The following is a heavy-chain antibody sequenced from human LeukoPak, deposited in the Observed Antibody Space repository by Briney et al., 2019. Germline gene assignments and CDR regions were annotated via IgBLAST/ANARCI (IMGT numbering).Heavy chain of an antibody. D-gene: IGHD5-18*01. CDR1: GFTFSSYP. CDR3: VCPESGYSHGYGY. J-gene: IGHJ4*02. V-gene: IGHV3-64D*09. Sequence: PGGSLRPSCSASGFTFSSYPMHWVRQSPGKGLEYVSAISDNGGSTFYADSVKGRFTISRDNSKNTLYLQMRSLRAEDTALYYCVCPESGYSHGYGYWGQGTLVTVSS. CDR2: ISDNGGST.